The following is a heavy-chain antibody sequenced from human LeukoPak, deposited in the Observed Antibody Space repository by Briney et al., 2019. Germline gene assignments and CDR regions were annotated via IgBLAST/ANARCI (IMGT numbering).Heavy chain of an antibody. J-gene: IGHJ4*02. CDR3: ARTGRYCSSTSCYDY. V-gene: IGHV3-48*01. Sequence: GGSLRLSCAASGFTFSSYSMNWVRQAPGKGLEWVSYISSSSSTIYYADSVKGRFTISRDNSKNTLYLQMNSLRAEDTAVYYCARTGRYCSSTSCYDYWGQGTLVTVSS. CDR1: GFTFSSYS. D-gene: IGHD2-2*01. CDR2: ISSSSSTI.